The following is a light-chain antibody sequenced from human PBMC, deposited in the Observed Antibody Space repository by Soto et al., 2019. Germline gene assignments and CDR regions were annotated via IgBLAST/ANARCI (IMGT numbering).Light chain of an antibody. J-gene: IGKJ1*01. Sequence: EIVLTQSPGTLSLSPGERATLSCRASQTFTTSSLAWYQQKPGQAPRLLISGASNRATGIPDRFSGSGSGTDFTLTISRLEPEDFAVYYCQQYGSSPSTFGQGTKGDIK. CDR1: QTFTTSS. CDR3: QQYGSSPST. CDR2: GAS. V-gene: IGKV3-20*01.